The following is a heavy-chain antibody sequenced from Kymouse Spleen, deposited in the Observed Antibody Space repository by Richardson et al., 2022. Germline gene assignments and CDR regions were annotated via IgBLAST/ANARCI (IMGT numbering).Heavy chain of an antibody. Sequence: EVQLVESGGGLVQPGRSLRLSCAASGFTFDDYAMHWVRQAPGKGLEWVSGISWNSGSIGYADSVKGRFTISRDNAKNSLYLQMNSLRAEDTALYYCAKDILRYFDWDPYGMDVWGQGTTVTVSS. V-gene: IGHV3-9*01. CDR2: ISWNSGSI. CDR3: AKDILRYFDWDPYGMDV. D-gene: IGHD3-9*01. CDR1: GFTFDDYA. J-gene: IGHJ6*02.